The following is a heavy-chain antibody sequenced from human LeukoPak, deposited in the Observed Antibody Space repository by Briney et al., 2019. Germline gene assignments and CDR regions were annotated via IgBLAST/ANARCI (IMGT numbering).Heavy chain of an antibody. CDR3: ARDEDY. J-gene: IGHJ4*02. V-gene: IGHV1-18*01. Sequence: ASVKVSCKASGGTFISYAISWARQAPGQGLEWMGWISPYNGNTHYAEKVQGRLTMTTDASTTTAYMELQSLRSDDTAVYYCARDEDYWGQGTLVTVSS. CDR2: ISPYNGNT. CDR1: GGTFISYA.